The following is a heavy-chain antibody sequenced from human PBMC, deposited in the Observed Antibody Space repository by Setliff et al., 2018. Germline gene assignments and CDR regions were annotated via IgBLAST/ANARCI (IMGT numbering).Heavy chain of an antibody. V-gene: IGHV3-74*01. J-gene: IGHJ6*03. D-gene: IGHD2-8*02. CDR3: TRVWSMASDSYYFYMDV. CDR2: INSDGSST. Sequence: GGSLRLSCVGSGFPLGDYGMDWVRQSPGKGLAWVSRINSDGSSTTYADSVKGRFTISRDNAKNTLYLQMNSLRAEDTAVYFCTRVWSMASDSYYFYMDVWGKGTTVTVS. CDR1: GFPLGDYG.